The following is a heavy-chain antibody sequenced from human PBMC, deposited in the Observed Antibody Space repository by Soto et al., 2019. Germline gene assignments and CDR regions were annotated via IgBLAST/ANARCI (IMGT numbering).Heavy chain of an antibody. CDR1: GFTFSDYA. CDR2: ISGSGGST. V-gene: IGHV3-23*01. D-gene: IGHD4-17*01. Sequence: SLRLSCAASGFTFSDYAMHWVRQAPGKGLEWVSAISGSGGSTYYADSVKGRFTISRDNSKNTLYLQMNSLRAEDTAVYYCAKDPYGVYGGSEYLYYYYGMDVWGQGTTVTVSS. CDR3: AKDPYGVYGGSEYLYYYYGMDV. J-gene: IGHJ6*02.